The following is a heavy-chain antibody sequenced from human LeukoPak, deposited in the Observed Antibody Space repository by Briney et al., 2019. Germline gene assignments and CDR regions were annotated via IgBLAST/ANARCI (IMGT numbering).Heavy chain of an antibody. Sequence: SETLSLTCTVSGGSISSYYWSWIRQPPGKGLEWIGYIYYSGSTNYNPSLKSRVTISVDTSKNQFSLKLSSVTATDTAVYYCARQHDYVWGSYRFDYFDYWGQGALVTVSS. CDR1: GGSISSYY. CDR2: IYYSGST. D-gene: IGHD3-16*02. CDR3: ARQHDYVWGSYRFDYFDY. J-gene: IGHJ4*02. V-gene: IGHV4-59*08.